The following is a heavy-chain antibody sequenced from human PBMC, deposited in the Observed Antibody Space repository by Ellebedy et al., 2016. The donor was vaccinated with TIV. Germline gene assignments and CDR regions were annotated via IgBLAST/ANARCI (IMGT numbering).Heavy chain of an antibody. V-gene: IGHV4-39*07. J-gene: IGHJ4*02. CDR3: ARILRGGSNGDYFAY. Sequence: MPSETLSLTCTVSGDSISGRSYYWAWIRQPPGKGLEWIGGIRDGGKTFYNPSLKSRVTISVDTSKNQFSLELSSVTAADTAVYYCARILRGGSNGDYFAYWGQGTQVTASS. CDR1: GDSISGRSYY. CDR2: IRDGGKT. D-gene: IGHD3-3*01.